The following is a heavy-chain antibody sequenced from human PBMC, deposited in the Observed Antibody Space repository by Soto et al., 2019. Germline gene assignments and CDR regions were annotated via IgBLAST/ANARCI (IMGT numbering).Heavy chain of an antibody. V-gene: IGHV3-30*18. D-gene: IGHD3-3*01. J-gene: IGHJ4*02. CDR2: ISYDGSNK. Sequence: QVQLVESGGGVVQPGRSLRLSCAASGFTFSNYGMHWVRQAPGRGLEWGAVISYDGSNKHYADSVKGRFTISRDNXXHTLYLQMNSLRAEDTAVYYCAKALTDPTGAICDYWGQGTLVTVSS. CDR1: GFTFSNYG. CDR3: AKALTDPTGAICDY.